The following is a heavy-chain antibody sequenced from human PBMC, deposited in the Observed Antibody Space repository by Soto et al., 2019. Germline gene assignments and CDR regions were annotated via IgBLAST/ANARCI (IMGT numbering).Heavy chain of an antibody. CDR1: GGSVSSGSYY. J-gene: IGHJ4*02. V-gene: IGHV4-61*01. CDR3: ARVRSGYCGGDCYYFDY. D-gene: IGHD2-21*02. CDR2: IYYSGST. Sequence: QVQLQESGPGLVKPSETLSLTCTVSGGSVSSGSYYWSWIRQPPGKGLEWIGYIYYSGSTNYNPSLKSRVTISVDTSKNQFSLKLSSVTAADTAVYYCARVRSGYCGGDCYYFDYWGRGTLVTVSS.